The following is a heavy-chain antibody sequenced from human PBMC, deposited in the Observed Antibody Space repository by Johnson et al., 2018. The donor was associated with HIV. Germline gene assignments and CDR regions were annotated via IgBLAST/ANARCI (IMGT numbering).Heavy chain of an antibody. D-gene: IGHD3-22*01. CDR3: ATYYYDSSGYSYAFDI. J-gene: IGHJ3*02. CDR1: GFIFSSYA. Sequence: LVQPGGSLRLSCAASGFIFSSYAMSWVRQAPGKGLEWVSGISGSGDSTYYADSVKGRFTISRDNSKNTLFLQMNSLRAEDTAVYYCATYYYDSSGYSYAFDIWG. V-gene: IGHV3-23*01. CDR2: ISGSGDST.